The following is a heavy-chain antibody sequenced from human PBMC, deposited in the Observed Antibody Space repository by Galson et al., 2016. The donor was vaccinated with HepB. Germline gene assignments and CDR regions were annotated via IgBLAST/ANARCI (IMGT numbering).Heavy chain of an antibody. J-gene: IGHJ5*02. CDR3: AKAETHRRDQRRDWFDP. Sequence: SLRLSCAVSGFTFSNYWMTWVRQAPGKGLEWVANINQDGSDKYYVHSVKDRFTVSRDNAKNSLYLQMNSLRAEDTAFYYCAKAETHRRDQRRDWFDPWGQGTLVTVSS. CDR1: GFTFSNYW. D-gene: IGHD5-24*01. V-gene: IGHV3-7*03. CDR2: INQDGSDK.